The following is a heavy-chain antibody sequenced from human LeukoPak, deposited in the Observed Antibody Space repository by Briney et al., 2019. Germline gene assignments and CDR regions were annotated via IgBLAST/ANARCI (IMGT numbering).Heavy chain of an antibody. CDR2: IYTSGST. V-gene: IGHV4-61*02. Sequence: SETLSLTCTVSGGSISSGSYYWSWIRQPAGKGREWIGRIYTSGSTNYNPSLKSRVTISVDTSKNQFSLKLSSVTAADTAVYYCARGTSPRYCSSTSCSYFDYWGQGTLVTVSS. J-gene: IGHJ4*02. CDR3: ARGTSPRYCSSTSCSYFDY. CDR1: GGSISSGSYY. D-gene: IGHD2-2*01.